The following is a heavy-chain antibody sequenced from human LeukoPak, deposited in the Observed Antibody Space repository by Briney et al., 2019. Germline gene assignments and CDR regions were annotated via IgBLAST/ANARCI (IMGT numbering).Heavy chain of an antibody. CDR1: GFTVSSNY. D-gene: IGHD4-17*01. Sequence: GGSLRLSCAASGFTVSSNYMSWVRQAPGKGLEWVSVIYSGGSTYYADSVKGRFTISRDNSKNTLYLQMNSLRAEDTAVYYCARGYTATTARAYYFDYWGQGTLVTVSS. V-gene: IGHV3-66*01. J-gene: IGHJ4*02. CDR2: IYSGGST. CDR3: ARGYTATTARAYYFDY.